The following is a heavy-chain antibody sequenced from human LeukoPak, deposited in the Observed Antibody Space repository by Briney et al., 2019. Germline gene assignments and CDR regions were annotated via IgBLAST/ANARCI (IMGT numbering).Heavy chain of an antibody. J-gene: IGHJ4*02. Sequence: SQTLSLTCAISGDIVSSSSASWNWIRQSPSRGLEWLARTYYRSKWRNDYAVSVKSRITISPDTSKNQFSLQLNSVTPEDTAVYYCARGTGDSCKDWGLGTLVTVSS. CDR3: ARGTGDSCKD. V-gene: IGHV6-1*01. CDR2: TYYRSKWRN. CDR1: GDIVSSSSAS. D-gene: IGHD3-22*01.